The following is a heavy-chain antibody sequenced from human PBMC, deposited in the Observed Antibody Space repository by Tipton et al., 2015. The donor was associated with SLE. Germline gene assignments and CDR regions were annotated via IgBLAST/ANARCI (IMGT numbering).Heavy chain of an antibody. CDR3: ARAGGQWLVLG. CDR1: GGSISSNNYY. D-gene: IGHD6-19*01. J-gene: IGHJ4*02. CDR2: IYYSGST. Sequence: TLSLTCTVSGGSISSNNYYWGWIRQPPGKGLEWIGSIYYSGSTYYNPSLKSRVTISVDTSKNQFSLKLSSVTAADTALYYCARAGGQWLVLGWGQGTLVTVSS. V-gene: IGHV4-39*07.